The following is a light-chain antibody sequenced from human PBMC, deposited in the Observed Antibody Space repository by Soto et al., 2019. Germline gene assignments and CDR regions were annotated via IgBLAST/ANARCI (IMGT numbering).Light chain of an antibody. CDR2: DVS. CDR3: SSYTXSSTLV. CDR1: SSDVGGYNY. V-gene: IGLV2-14*01. J-gene: IGLJ1*01. Sequence: TQPAXXAGCPGQSITISCTGTSSDVGGYNYVSWYQQHPGKAPKLMIYDVSNRPSGVSNRFSGSKSGNTASLTISGLQAEDEADYYCSSYTXSSTLVFGTGTKVT.